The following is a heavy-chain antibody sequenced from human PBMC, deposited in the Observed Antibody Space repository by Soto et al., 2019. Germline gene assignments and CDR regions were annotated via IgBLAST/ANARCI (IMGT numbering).Heavy chain of an antibody. V-gene: IGHV3-21*01. CDR1: GFTFSSYS. CDR3: AREGSSGAYDI. CDR2: ISSSSSGSSR. J-gene: IGHJ3*02. D-gene: IGHD3-10*01. Sequence: PGGSLRLSCAASGFTFSSYSMNWVRQAPGKGLEWVSSISSSSSGSSRYYADSVKGRFTIARDNAKKSLYLQMNSLRVEDTAVYYCAREGSSGAYDIWGQGTKVTVSS.